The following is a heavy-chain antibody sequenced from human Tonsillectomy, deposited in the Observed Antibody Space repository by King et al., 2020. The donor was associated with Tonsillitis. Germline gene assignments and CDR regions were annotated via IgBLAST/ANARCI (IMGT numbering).Heavy chain of an antibody. V-gene: IGHV4-59*01. CDR3: ARITPGYCSGGSCYSSSYFDY. CDR2: IYNSGST. CDR1: GGSISSYY. D-gene: IGHD2-15*01. Sequence: QLQESGPGLVKPSETLSLTCTVSGGSISSYYWSWIRQPPGKGLEWIGYIYNSGSTYYNASLKSRVTISVETSKNQFSLKLSSVTAADTAVYYCARITPGYCSGGSCYSSSYFDYWGQGTLVTVSS. J-gene: IGHJ4*02.